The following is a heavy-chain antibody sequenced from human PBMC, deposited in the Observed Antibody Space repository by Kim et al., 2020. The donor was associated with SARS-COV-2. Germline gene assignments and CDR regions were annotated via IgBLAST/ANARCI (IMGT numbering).Heavy chain of an antibody. D-gene: IGHD6-19*01. CDR3: ARGGAVAGFGLDY. V-gene: IGHV4-39*07. CDR2: IYYSGST. Sequence: SETLSLTCTVSGGSISSSSYYWGWIRQPPGKGLEWIGSIYYSGSTYYNPSLKSRVTISVDTSKNQFSLKLSSVTAADTAVYYCARGGAVAGFGLDYWGQGTLVTVSS. J-gene: IGHJ4*02. CDR1: GGSISSSSYY.